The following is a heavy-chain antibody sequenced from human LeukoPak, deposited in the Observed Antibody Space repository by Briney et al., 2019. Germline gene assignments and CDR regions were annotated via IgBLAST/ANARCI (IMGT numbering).Heavy chain of an antibody. D-gene: IGHD4-23*01. CDR3: ARGVTLPYYFDY. V-gene: IGHV4-34*01. CDR2: INHSGST. CDR1: GGSFSGYY. Sequence: SSETLSLTCAVYGGSFSGYYWSWIRQPPGKGLEWIGEINHSGSTNYNPSLKSRVTISVDTSKNQFSLKLSSVTAADTAVYYCARGVTLPYYFDYWGQGTLVTVSS. J-gene: IGHJ4*02.